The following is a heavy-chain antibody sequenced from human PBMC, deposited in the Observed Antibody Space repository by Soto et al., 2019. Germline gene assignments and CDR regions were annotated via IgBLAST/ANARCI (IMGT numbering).Heavy chain of an antibody. J-gene: IGHJ3*02. D-gene: IGHD3-16*01. Sequence: QVQLQESGPGLVKPSETLSLTCTVSGGSISSYYWSWIRQPPGKGLEWIGYIYYSGSTNYNTSLKSRVTISLDTSKNQFSLKLSSVTGADTAVYYCSRRYGCAFDIGGQGTMVTVSS. V-gene: IGHV4-59*08. CDR2: IYYSGST. CDR3: SRRYGCAFDI. CDR1: GGSISSYY.